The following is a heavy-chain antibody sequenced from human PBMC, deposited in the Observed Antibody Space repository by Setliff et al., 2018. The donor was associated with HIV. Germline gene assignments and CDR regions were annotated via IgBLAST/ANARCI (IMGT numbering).Heavy chain of an antibody. Sequence: SETLSLTCAVYGGSFSGYYWSWIRQPPGKGLEWIGEINHSGSTNYNPSLKSRVTISVDTSKNQFSLKLTSVTAADSAVYYCARDVGTSDAFDIWGLGTMVTVSS. CDR1: GGSFSGYY. CDR3: ARDVGTSDAFDI. V-gene: IGHV4-34*01. D-gene: IGHD1-26*01. CDR2: INHSGST. J-gene: IGHJ3*02.